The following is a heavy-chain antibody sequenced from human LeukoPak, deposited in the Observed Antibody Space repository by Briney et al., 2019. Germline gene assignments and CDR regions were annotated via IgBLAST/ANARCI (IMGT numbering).Heavy chain of an antibody. CDR1: GFAYNNYV. CDR2: IAHDHSEI. CDR3: ARDPTLGYPDYFDL. Sequence: QPGVSLRLSCAASGFAYNNYVIHWIRQAPGKGLEWVAVIAHDHSEIYYADFAQGRFTISRDNSMNMLSLQMNSLRVEDTAVYFCARDPTLGYPDYFDLWGQGTLATVSS. J-gene: IGHJ4*02. V-gene: IGHV3-30*04. D-gene: IGHD6-25*01.